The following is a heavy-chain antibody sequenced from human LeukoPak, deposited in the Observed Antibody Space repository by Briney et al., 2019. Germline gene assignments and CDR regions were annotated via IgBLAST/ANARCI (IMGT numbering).Heavy chain of an antibody. Sequence: SETLSLTCTVSGGSISSHYWSWIRQPPGKGLEWIGYIYYSGSTNYNPSLKSRVTISVDTSKNQFSLKLSSVTAADTAVYYCARHVLLWFGESSYYFDYWGQGTLVTVSS. D-gene: IGHD3-10*01. V-gene: IGHV4-59*11. J-gene: IGHJ4*02. CDR1: GGSISSHY. CDR3: ARHVLLWFGESSYYFDY. CDR2: IYYSGST.